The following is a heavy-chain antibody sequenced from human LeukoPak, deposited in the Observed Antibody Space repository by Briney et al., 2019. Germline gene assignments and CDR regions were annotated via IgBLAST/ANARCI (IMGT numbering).Heavy chain of an antibody. CDR3: ARDPGWHYGMDV. J-gene: IGHJ6*02. V-gene: IGHV6-1*01. D-gene: IGHD6-19*01. CDR1: GDSASSNSAA. CDR2: TYYRSKWYN. Sequence: SQTLSLTCAISGDSASSNSAAWNWTRQSPSRGLEWLGRTYYRSKWYNDYALSVESRITINPDTSKNQFSLQLNSVTPEDTAVYHCARDPGWHYGMDVWGQGTTVTVSS.